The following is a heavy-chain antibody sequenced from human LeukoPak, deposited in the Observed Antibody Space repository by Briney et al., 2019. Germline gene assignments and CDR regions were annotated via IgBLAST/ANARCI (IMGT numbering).Heavy chain of an antibody. Sequence: KTSETLSLTCTVSGGSISSHYWTWIRQSPVKGLEWIGDISNSGSTSYNPSLKSRVTISIDTSKNQFSLKLSPVTAADTAVYYCGRDALVGYFSYYYMDVWGKGTTVTVSS. CDR3: GRDALVGYFSYYYMDV. CDR2: ISNSGST. CDR1: GGSISSHY. D-gene: IGHD2-15*01. V-gene: IGHV4-59*11. J-gene: IGHJ6*03.